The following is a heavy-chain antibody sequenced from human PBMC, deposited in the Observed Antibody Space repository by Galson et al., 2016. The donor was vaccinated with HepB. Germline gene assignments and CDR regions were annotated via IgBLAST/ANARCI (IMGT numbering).Heavy chain of an antibody. D-gene: IGHD2-2*01. Sequence: SLRLSCAASGFTFSTYYMTWVRQPPGKGLEWVAGIKQDGSEKYYVDSVKGRFTISRDNAKNSLYVQMDSLRAEDTAVYFCARERFCSSATCYVGVAFQIGGQGTMVTVSS. CDR1: GFTFSTYY. J-gene: IGHJ3*02. CDR2: IKQDGSEK. CDR3: ARERFCSSATCYVGVAFQI. V-gene: IGHV3-7*03.